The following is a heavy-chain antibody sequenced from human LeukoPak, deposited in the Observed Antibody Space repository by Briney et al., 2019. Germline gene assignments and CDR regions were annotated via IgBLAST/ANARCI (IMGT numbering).Heavy chain of an antibody. CDR2: IYYSGST. Sequence: SETLSLTCAVYGGSFSSYYWGWIRQPPGKGLEWIGSIYYSGSTYYNPSLKSRVTISVDTSKNQFSLKLSSVTAADTAVYYCAIMMATIGKFDYWGQGTLVTVSS. V-gene: IGHV4-39*01. CDR1: GGSFSSYY. CDR3: AIMMATIGKFDY. J-gene: IGHJ4*02. D-gene: IGHD5-24*01.